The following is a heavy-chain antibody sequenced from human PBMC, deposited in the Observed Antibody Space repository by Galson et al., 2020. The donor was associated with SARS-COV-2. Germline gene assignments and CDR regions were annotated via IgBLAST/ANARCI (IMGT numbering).Heavy chain of an antibody. V-gene: IGHV5-51*01. Sequence: GESLKISCKGSGYNFAYYWTGSVRQTPGKGLEWMGIINPGNSDTRSSPSFHGQVTISADKSIATAYLRLSSLKASDTATYYCARLGEGFGIDDILSGYPIKNWFDPWGQGTLVTVSS. D-gene: IGHD3-9*01. CDR2: INPGNSDT. CDR1: GYNFAYYW. J-gene: IGHJ5*02. CDR3: ARLGEGFGIDDILSGYPIKNWFDP.